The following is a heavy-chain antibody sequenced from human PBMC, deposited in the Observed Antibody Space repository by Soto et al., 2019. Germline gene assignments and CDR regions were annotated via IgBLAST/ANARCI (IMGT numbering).Heavy chain of an antibody. J-gene: IGHJ5*02. V-gene: IGHV1-18*01. CDR3: AKDRGIEVAGWFAP. D-gene: IGHD6-19*01. Sequence: ASVKVSCKASGYTFTSYGISWVRQAPGQGLEWMGWISAYNGNTNYAQKLQGRVTMTTDTSTSTAYMELRSLRSDDTAVYYCAKDRGIEVAGWFAPWGQGTLVTVSS. CDR1: GYTFTSYG. CDR2: ISAYNGNT.